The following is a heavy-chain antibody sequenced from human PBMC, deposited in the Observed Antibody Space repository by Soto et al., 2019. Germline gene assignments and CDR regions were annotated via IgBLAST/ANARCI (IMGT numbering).Heavy chain of an antibody. CDR3: AIMNLGTIDC. D-gene: IGHD3-16*01. Sequence: EGQLLESGGGLVQPGGSLRLSCAASGFIFSSDAMSWVRQAPGQGLEWVSAIVGDGSKRYYTDFVQGRFSISRDSCKDSLYLRINSFNAEHTAVYYCAIMNLGTIDCLGQGALVTVFS. CDR1: GFIFSSDA. CDR2: IVGDGSKR. V-gene: IGHV3-23*01. J-gene: IGHJ4*02.